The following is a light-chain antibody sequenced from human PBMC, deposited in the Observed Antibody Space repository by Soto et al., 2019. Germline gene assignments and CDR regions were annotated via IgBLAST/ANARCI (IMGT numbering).Light chain of an antibody. CDR3: QQRSNWPALT. V-gene: IGKV3-11*01. J-gene: IGKJ4*01. CDR1: QSVTTY. Sequence: IVLTQSPATLSLSPGERATLSCRASQSVTTYLAWYQQKPGQAPRLLIYDASNRAAGIPARFSGSGSGTDFTLTISSLEPGDFAVYYCQQRSNWPALTFGGGTKVEIK. CDR2: DAS.